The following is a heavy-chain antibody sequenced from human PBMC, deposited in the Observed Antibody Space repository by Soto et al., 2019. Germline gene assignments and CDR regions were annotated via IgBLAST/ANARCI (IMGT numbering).Heavy chain of an antibody. CDR1: GGSISSPGYY. CDR2: IYYSGGT. D-gene: IGHD6-19*01. Sequence: SETLSLTCAVSGGSISSPGYYWTWIRQHPGKGLEWIGYIYYSGGTSYNPSLNSRLAISVDTSKNHFSLKLSSVTAADTAVYYCARDRGHSSAWSLDVRGQGT. V-gene: IGHV4-31*11. J-gene: IGHJ6*02. CDR3: ARDRGHSSAWSLDV.